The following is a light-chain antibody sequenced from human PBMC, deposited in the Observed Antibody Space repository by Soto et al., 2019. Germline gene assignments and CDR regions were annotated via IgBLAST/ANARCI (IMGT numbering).Light chain of an antibody. CDR3: QQHSNWPPIT. V-gene: IGKV3-11*01. CDR2: DAS. CDR1: QSVGIN. Sequence: TQSPAILSVSQGEGATLSCRASQSVGINLAWFQQKPGQAPRLLIYDASDRATGIPGRFSGSGSGTDFTLTISSLEPEDFAVYYCQQHSNWPPITFGQVTRLE. J-gene: IGKJ5*01.